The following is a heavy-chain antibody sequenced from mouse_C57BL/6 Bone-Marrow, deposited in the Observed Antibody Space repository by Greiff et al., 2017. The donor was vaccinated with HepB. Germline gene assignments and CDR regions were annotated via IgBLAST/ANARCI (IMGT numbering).Heavy chain of an antibody. D-gene: IGHD2-3*01. CDR3: ANDGYYRGYYAMDY. CDR1: GYSITSGYY. J-gene: IGHJ4*01. Sequence: EVQLQESGPGLVKPSQSLSLTCSVTGYSITSGYYWNWIRQFPGNKLEWMGYISYDGSNNYNPSLKNRISITRDTSKNQFFLKLNSVTTEDTATYYCANDGYYRGYYAMDYWGQGTSVTVSS. V-gene: IGHV3-6*01. CDR2: ISYDGSN.